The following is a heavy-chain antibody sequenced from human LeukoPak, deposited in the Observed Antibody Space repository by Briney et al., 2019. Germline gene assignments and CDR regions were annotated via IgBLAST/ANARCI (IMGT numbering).Heavy chain of an antibody. V-gene: IGHV3-48*03. D-gene: IGHD4-23*01. CDR3: ARVRTGNLYYYYYYMDV. CDR1: GFTFSSYE. Sequence: PAGGSLRLSCAASGFTFSSYEMNWVRQAPGKGLEWVSYIRSSGSTIYYADSVKGRFTISRDNAKNSLYLQMNSLRAEDTAVYYCARVRTGNLYYYYYYMDVWGKGTTVTISS. CDR2: IRSSGSTI. J-gene: IGHJ6*03.